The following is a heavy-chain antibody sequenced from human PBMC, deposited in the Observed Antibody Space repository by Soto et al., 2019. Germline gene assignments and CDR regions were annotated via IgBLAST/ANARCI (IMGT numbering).Heavy chain of an antibody. D-gene: IGHD1-7*01. CDR2: ISGSGGST. Sequence: PGGSMRLXCSASGFTFSSYAMSWVRQDPGKGLEWVSAISGSGGSTYYADSVKGRFTISRDNSKNTLYLQMNSLRAEDTAVYYCAKDRYNWNYVRLFDYWGQGTLVTVSS. V-gene: IGHV3-23*01. CDR1: GFTFSSYA. CDR3: AKDRYNWNYVRLFDY. J-gene: IGHJ4*02.